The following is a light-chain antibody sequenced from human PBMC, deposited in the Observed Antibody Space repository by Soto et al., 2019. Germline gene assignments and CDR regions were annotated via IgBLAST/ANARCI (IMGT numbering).Light chain of an antibody. CDR2: DAS. J-gene: IGKJ1*01. CDR1: QDISNY. V-gene: IGKV1-33*01. Sequence: IQMTQSPSSLSGSVGHSVPITSQASQDISNYLDWYQQKPGKAPKLLIYDASNLERGVPSRFSGSGSGTDFTFTISSLQPEDIATYYCQQYDNLPWTFGQGTKVDIK. CDR3: QQYDNLPWT.